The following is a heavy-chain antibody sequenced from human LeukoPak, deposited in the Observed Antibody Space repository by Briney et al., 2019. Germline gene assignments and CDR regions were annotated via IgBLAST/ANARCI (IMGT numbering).Heavy chain of an antibody. V-gene: IGHV3-48*01. CDR1: GFTFSSYS. D-gene: IGHD3-16*01. J-gene: IGHJ3*02. Sequence: PGGSLRLSCAASGFTFSSYSMNWVRQAPGKGLEWVSYISSSSSTIYYADSVKGRFTISRDNAKNSLYLQMNSLRAADTAVYYCAREHYVWGRRNAFDIWGQGTMVTVSS. CDR3: AREHYVWGRRNAFDI. CDR2: ISSSSSTI.